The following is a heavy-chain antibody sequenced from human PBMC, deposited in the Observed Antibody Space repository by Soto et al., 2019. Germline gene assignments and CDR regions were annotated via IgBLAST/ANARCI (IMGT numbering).Heavy chain of an antibody. J-gene: IGHJ4*02. V-gene: IGHV5-10-1*01. Sequence: GESLKISCKGLGYSFTNYWISWVRQMPGKGLEWMGRIDPSDSYTNYSPSFQGHVTISADKSISTAYLQWSSLKASDTAMYYCARHYCSGGACYAGADFDYWGQGTLVTVSS. CDR3: ARHYCSGGACYAGADFDY. CDR1: GYSFTNYW. CDR2: IDPSDSYT. D-gene: IGHD2-15*01.